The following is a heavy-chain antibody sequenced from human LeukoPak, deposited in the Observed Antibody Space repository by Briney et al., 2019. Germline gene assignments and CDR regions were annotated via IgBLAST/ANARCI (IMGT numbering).Heavy chain of an antibody. CDR1: GGSFSGYY. CDR3: ARELNGAFDP. D-gene: IGHD1-1*01. Sequence: LSLTCAVYGGSFSGYYWSWIRQPPGKGLEWVSYMSTSDSPIYYTDSVEGRFTISRDNAKNSLYLQMNSLRASDTAVYYCARELNGAFDPWGQGTLVTVSS. J-gene: IGHJ5*02. V-gene: IGHV3-11*04. CDR2: MSTSDSPI.